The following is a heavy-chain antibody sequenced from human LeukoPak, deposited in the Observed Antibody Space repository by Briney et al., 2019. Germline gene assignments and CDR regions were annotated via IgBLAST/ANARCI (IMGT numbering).Heavy chain of an antibody. D-gene: IGHD1-26*01. CDR1: GFTFSSYA. J-gene: IGHJ4*02. CDR2: ISYDGSNK. CDR3: AREGKVRATFYFDY. V-gene: IGHV3-30-3*01. Sequence: PGRSLRLSCAASGFTFSSYAMHWVRQAPGKGLEWVAVISYDGSNKYYADSVKGRFTISRDNSKNTLYVQMNSLRAEDTAVYYCAREGKVRATFYFDYWGQGTLVTVSS.